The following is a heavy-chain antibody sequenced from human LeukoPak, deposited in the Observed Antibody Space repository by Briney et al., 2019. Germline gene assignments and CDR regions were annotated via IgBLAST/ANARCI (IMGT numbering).Heavy chain of an antibody. CDR3: TTDRVRYSGRRGMVDY. J-gene: IGHJ4*02. D-gene: IGHD1-26*01. Sequence: GGSLRLSCAASGFTFSNAWMSWVRQAPGKGLEWVGRIKSKTDGGTTDYAAPVKGRFTTSRDDSKNTLYLQMNSLKTEDTAVYYCTTDRVRYSGRRGMVDYWGQGTLVTVSS. CDR1: GFTFSNAW. CDR2: IKSKTDGGTT. V-gene: IGHV3-15*01.